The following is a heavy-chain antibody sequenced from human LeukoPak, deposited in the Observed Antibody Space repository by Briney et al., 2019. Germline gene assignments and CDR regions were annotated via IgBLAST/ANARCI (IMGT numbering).Heavy chain of an antibody. V-gene: IGHV3-74*01. CDR2: INTDGSSI. J-gene: IGHJ4*02. Sequence: GGSLRLSCAASGFTFTTYWLHWVRQAPGKGLVWVSHINTDGSSINYADSVKGRFTISRDNAKNTLHLQMNSLRAEDTAVYYCVRGVRAFEYWGQGTLVTVSS. CDR3: VRGVRAFEY. CDR1: GFTFTTYW.